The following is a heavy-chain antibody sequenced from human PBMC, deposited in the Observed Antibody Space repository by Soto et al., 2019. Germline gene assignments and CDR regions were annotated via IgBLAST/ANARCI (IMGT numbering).Heavy chain of an antibody. Sequence: SETLSLPCAFSGGSISTGGYSWSWIRQPPGKGLEWIGYIYHSGSTYYNPSLKSRVTISVDRSKKQFSLKLSSVTAADTAVYYCARLRVTTVDYWGQGTMVTVSS. D-gene: IGHD4-17*01. V-gene: IGHV4-30-2*01. CDR3: ARLRVTTVDY. CDR1: GGSISTGGYS. CDR2: IYHSGST. J-gene: IGHJ4*02.